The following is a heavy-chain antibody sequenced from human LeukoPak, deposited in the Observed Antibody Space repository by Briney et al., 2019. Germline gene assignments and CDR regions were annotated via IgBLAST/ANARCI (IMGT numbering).Heavy chain of an antibody. Sequence: QPGRSLRLSCAASGFTFSSYAMHWVRQAPGKGLEWVAVISYDGSNKYYADSVKGRFTISRDNSKNTLYLQMNSLRAEDTAVYYCARDFRMAARLGPYYFDYWGQGTLVTVSS. J-gene: IGHJ4*02. CDR1: GFTFSSYA. CDR2: ISYDGSNK. CDR3: ARDFRMAARLGPYYFDY. D-gene: IGHD6-6*01. V-gene: IGHV3-30-3*01.